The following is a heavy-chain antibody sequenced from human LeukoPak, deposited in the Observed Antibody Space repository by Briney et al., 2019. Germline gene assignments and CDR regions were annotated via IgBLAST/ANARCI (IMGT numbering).Heavy chain of an antibody. CDR3: ARGIWSGHYHFDS. CDR1: GYTFTSYG. CDR2: INAGNGHT. J-gene: IGHJ4*02. V-gene: IGHV1-3*01. D-gene: IGHD3-3*01. Sequence: ASVKVSCKASGYTFTSYGISWVRQAPGHRPEWMGWINAGNGHTSYSQRFQGRVTITRDTSASTVYMELSSLRFEDTAVYYCARGIWSGHYHFDSWGQGTLVTVSS.